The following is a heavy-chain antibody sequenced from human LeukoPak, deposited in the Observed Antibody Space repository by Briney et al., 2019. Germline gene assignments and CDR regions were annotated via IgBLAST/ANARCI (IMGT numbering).Heavy chain of an antibody. CDR1: GFTFSSYG. Sequence: GRSLRLSCAASGFTFSSYGMHWVRQAPGKGLEWVAVISYDGSNKYYADSVKGRFTISRDNSKNTLYLQMNSLGAEDTAVYYCAKDPGYSSRWYYFDYWGQGTLVTVSS. V-gene: IGHV3-30*18. CDR2: ISYDGSNK. J-gene: IGHJ4*02. D-gene: IGHD6-13*01. CDR3: AKDPGYSSRWYYFDY.